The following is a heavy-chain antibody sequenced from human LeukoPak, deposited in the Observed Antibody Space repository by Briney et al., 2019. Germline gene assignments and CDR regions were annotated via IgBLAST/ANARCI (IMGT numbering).Heavy chain of an antibody. CDR1: GFTVSSSY. V-gene: IGHV3-66*01. Sequence: PGGSLRLSCAASGFTVSSSYMSWVRQAPGKGLEWVSIISSAGTTYYADSVKGRFTISRDNSKNTLYLQMNSLRAEDTAVYYCANGYYYGSGSYYKEAFDIWGQGTMVTVSS. CDR3: ANGYYYGSGSYYKEAFDI. D-gene: IGHD3-10*01. CDR2: ISSAGTT. J-gene: IGHJ3*02.